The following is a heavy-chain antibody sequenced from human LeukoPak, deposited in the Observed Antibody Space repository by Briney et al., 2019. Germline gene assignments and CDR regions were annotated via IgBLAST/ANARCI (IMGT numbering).Heavy chain of an antibody. V-gene: IGHV3-74*01. CDR1: GFTFSSYA. J-gene: IGHJ5*02. CDR2: INSDGSST. CDR3: ARAYYDILTGAWWFDP. D-gene: IGHD3-9*01. Sequence: GRSLRLSCAASGFTFSSYAMHWVRQAPGKGLVWVSRINSDGSSTSYADSVKGRFTISRDNAKNTLYLQMNSLRAEDTAVYYCARAYYDILTGAWWFDPWGQGTLVTVSS.